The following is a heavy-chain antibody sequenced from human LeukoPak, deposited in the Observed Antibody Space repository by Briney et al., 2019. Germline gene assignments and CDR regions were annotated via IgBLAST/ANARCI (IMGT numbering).Heavy chain of an antibody. CDR1: GFTFSSYA. V-gene: IGHV3-30-3*01. Sequence: PGRSLRLSCAASGFTFSSYAMHWVRQAPGKGLEWVAVISYDGSNKYYADSVKGRFTISRDNSKNTLYLQMNSLRAEDTAVYYCARDGSVRGWHFDYWGQGTLVTVSS. CDR3: ARDGSVRGWHFDY. CDR2: ISYDGSNK. J-gene: IGHJ4*02. D-gene: IGHD6-19*01.